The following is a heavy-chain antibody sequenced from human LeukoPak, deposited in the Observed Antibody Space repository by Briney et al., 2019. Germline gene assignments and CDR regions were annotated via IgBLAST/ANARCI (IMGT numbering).Heavy chain of an antibody. D-gene: IGHD3-3*01. CDR1: GGSISNSSYY. CDR2: IYYSGST. Sequence: PSETLSLTCTVSGGSISNSSYYWGWIRQPPGKGLEWIGSIYYSGSTYYNPSLKSRVTISVDTSKNQFSLKLGSVTAADTAVYYCARVRDDFWSGYSLDYWGQGTLVTVSS. J-gene: IGHJ4*02. V-gene: IGHV4-39*01. CDR3: ARVRDDFWSGYSLDY.